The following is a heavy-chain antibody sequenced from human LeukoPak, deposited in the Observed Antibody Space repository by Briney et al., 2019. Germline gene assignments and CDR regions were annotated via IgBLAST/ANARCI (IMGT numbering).Heavy chain of an antibody. V-gene: IGHV1-18*01. CDR1: GGTFSSYA. CDR3: ARDWGSHWDY. D-gene: IGHD7-27*01. CDR2: ISAYNGNT. Sequence: ASVKVSCKASGGTFSSYAISWVRQAPGQGLEWMGWISAYNGNTNYAQKLQGRVTMTTDTSTSTAYMELRSLRSDDTAVYYCARDWGSHWDYWGQGTLVTVSS. J-gene: IGHJ4*02.